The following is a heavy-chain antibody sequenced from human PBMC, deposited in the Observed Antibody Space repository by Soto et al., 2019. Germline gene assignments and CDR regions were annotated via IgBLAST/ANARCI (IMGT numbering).Heavy chain of an antibody. V-gene: IGHV4-59*01. J-gene: IGHJ3*02. D-gene: IGHD3-9*01. CDR3: ARGRGYDILTGYYGPNAFDI. CDR1: GGSISSYY. CDR2: IYYSGST. Sequence: PSETLSLTCTVAGGSISSYYWSWIRQPPGKGLEWIGYIYYSGSTNYNPSLKSRVTISVDTSKNQFSLKLSSVTAADTAVYYCARGRGYDILTGYYGPNAFDIWGQGTMVTVSS.